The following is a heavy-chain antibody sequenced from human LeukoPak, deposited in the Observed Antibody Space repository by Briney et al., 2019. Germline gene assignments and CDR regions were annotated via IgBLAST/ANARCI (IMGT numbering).Heavy chain of an antibody. CDR2: TSYDESDK. J-gene: IGHJ4*02. CDR1: GFTFSGFP. CDR3: SRGSGWSFDN. Sequence: GGALRLSCATSGFTFSGFPSHWLRQAPGKGLEWVELTSYDESDKSYADSVKGRFTISRDNSRNTVYLQMKSLRGEDTGVYYCSRGSGWSFDNWGQGTLVTVSS. V-gene: IGHV3-30*04. D-gene: IGHD6-19*01.